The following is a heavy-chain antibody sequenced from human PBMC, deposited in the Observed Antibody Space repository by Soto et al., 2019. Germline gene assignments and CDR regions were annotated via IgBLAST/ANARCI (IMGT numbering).Heavy chain of an antibody. V-gene: IGHV4-39*07. J-gene: IGHJ4*02. D-gene: IGHD6-19*01. Sequence: SETLSLTCTVSGGSISSSSYYWGWIRQPPGEGLEWIGSIYYSGSTNYNPSLKSRVTISVDTSKNQFSLKLSSVTAADTAVYYCARYLRYPGIAVDWGQGTLVTVSS. CDR1: GGSISSSSYY. CDR2: IYYSGST. CDR3: ARYLRYPGIAVD.